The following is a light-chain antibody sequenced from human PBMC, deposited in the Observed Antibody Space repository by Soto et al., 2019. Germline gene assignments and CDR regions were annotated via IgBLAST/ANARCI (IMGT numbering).Light chain of an antibody. J-gene: IGKJ4*01. CDR1: QGISSL. CDR3: QQGNRFPPP. CDR2: TAS. V-gene: IGKV1-12*01. Sequence: DIQMTQSPSSVSASVGDRVTITCRASQGISSLLAWYQQKPGKAPNLLIHTASSLQSGVPSRFSGSGSGTGFHLPLSRPPAENFATFYLQQGNRFPPPFGGGAQGEVK.